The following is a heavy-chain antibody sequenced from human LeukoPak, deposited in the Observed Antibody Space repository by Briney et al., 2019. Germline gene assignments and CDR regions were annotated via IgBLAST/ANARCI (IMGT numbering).Heavy chain of an antibody. D-gene: IGHD6-25*01. CDR3: ARQVVAAGFDD. Sequence: SVKVSCKASGGTFRHYAISWVRPAPGQGLEWMGGIIPIFDSPTYGQKFQDRVTMTTDESTSTAYLEVSSLTSDDTAVYYCARQVVAAGFDDWGQGTLVTVSS. V-gene: IGHV1-69*05. CDR2: IIPIFDSP. J-gene: IGHJ4*02. CDR1: GGTFRHYA.